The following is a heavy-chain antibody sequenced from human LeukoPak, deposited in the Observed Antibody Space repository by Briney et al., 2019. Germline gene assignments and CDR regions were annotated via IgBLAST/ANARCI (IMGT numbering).Heavy chain of an antibody. D-gene: IGHD3-22*01. Sequence: ASVEVSCKASGYTFTSYGISWVRQAPGQGLEWMGWISAYNGNTNYAQKLQGRVTMTTDTSTSTAYMELRSLRSDDTAVYYCARQRYYYDSSGHGVADYWGQGTLVTVSS. CDR1: GYTFTSYG. V-gene: IGHV1-18*01. CDR2: ISAYNGNT. J-gene: IGHJ4*02. CDR3: ARQRYYYDSSGHGVADY.